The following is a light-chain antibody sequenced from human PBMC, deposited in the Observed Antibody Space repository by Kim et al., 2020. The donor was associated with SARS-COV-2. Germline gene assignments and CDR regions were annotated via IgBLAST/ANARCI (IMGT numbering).Light chain of an antibody. CDR1: QSITTY. Sequence: ASVGDRVTITSRASQSITTYLNWYHQRPGKAPRLLIYGASTLQSGVPSRFSGSGSGTDFTLIISSLQPEDFATYYCQQGYSSPLTFGGGTKVDIK. J-gene: IGKJ4*01. CDR3: QQGYSSPLT. CDR2: GAS. V-gene: IGKV1-39*01.